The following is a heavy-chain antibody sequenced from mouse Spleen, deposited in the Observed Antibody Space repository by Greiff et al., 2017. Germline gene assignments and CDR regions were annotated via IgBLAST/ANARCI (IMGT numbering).Heavy chain of an antibody. CDR2: IDPSDSYT. CDR3: AAYSYYRYDVNY. D-gene: IGHD2-12*01. Sequence: VQLQQPGAELVKPGASVKLSCKASGYTFTSYWMQWVKQRPGQGLEWIGEIDPSDSYTNYNQKFKGKATLTVDTSSSTAYMQLSSLTSEDSAVYYCAAYSYYRYDVNYWGQGTTLTVSS. V-gene: IGHV1-50*01. J-gene: IGHJ2*01. CDR1: GYTFTSYW.